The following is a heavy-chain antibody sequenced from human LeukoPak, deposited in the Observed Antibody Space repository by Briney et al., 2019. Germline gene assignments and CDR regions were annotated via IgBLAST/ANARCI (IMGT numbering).Heavy chain of an antibody. Sequence: GGSLRLSCAASGFTFSSYAMSWVRQAPGKGLAWVSAISDSGGSTYYADSLKGRFTISRDNSKNTLYLQMNSLRAEDTAVYYCAKRAVGPFDYWGQGTLVTVSS. J-gene: IGHJ4*02. CDR1: GFTFSSYA. V-gene: IGHV3-23*01. D-gene: IGHD4-23*01. CDR3: AKRAVGPFDY. CDR2: ISDSGGST.